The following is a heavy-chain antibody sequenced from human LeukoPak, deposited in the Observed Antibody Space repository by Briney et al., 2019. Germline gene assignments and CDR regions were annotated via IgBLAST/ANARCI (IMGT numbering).Heavy chain of an antibody. V-gene: IGHV4-59*08. J-gene: IGHJ6*02. D-gene: IGHD3-9*01. CDR1: GGSISSYY. CDR2: IYYSGST. CDR3: ARSGYDILTGPSYGMDV. Sequence: SETLSLTCTVSGGSISSYYWSWIRQPPGKGLEWIGYIYYSGSTNYNPSLKSRVTISVDTSKNQFSLKLSSVTAADTAVYYCARSGYDILTGPSYGMDVWGQGTTVTVS.